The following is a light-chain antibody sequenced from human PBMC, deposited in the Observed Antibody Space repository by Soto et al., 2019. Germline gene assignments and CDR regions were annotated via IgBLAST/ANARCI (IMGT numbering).Light chain of an antibody. CDR2: DAS. CDR3: QQYNTYAT. Sequence: IILLAWYQQKPGKAPRPLIYDASTLKTGVPSRFSGSGSGSEFNYTITGLQPDDFATYLCQQYNTYATFGQGTRLEIK. V-gene: IGKV1-5*01. CDR1: IIL. J-gene: IGKJ5*01.